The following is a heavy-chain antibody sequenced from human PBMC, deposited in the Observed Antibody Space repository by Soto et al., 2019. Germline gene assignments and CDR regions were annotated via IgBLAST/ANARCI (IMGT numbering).Heavy chain of an antibody. CDR2: ILPLFGIA. J-gene: IGHJ5*02. D-gene: IGHD1-1*01. Sequence: QVQLVQSGAEVKKPGSSVKVSCKASVDIFSSSAISWVRQAPGLGLEWMGGILPLFGIANYAQNFQGRVTITAEKSTGTVSMELSSLRSEDTAIYYCARRGGNEWFDTWGQGTLVTVSS. CDR1: VDIFSSSA. V-gene: IGHV1-69*17. CDR3: ARRGGNEWFDT.